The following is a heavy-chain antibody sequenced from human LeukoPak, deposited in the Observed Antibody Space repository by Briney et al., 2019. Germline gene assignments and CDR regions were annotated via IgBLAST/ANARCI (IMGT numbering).Heavy chain of an antibody. V-gene: IGHV4-59*08. J-gene: IGHJ4*02. D-gene: IGHD3-22*01. CDR3: ARQHSSGSYYFGS. CDR2: IYYSGST. Sequence: SETLSLTCTVSGGSISSYYWSWIRQPPGKGLEWIGYIYYSGSTNSNPSLKSRVTISVDTSKNQFSLKLSSVTAADTAVYYCARQHSSGSYYFGSWGQGTLVTVSS. CDR1: GGSISSYY.